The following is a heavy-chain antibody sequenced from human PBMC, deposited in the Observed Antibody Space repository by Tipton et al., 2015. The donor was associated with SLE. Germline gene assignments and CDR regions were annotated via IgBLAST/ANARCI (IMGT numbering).Heavy chain of an antibody. Sequence: SLRLSCVASGFTFSDFRFNWVRQAPGKGLEWVSSISTTATYIYYADSLKGRFTISRDNAKNSLYLQMNSLRSEDTALYYCARSLFLDPNGFDIWGQGTMVTVSS. D-gene: IGHD2/OR15-2a*01. CDR3: ARSLFLDPNGFDI. CDR2: ISTTATYI. CDR1: GFTFSDFR. J-gene: IGHJ3*02. V-gene: IGHV3-21*01.